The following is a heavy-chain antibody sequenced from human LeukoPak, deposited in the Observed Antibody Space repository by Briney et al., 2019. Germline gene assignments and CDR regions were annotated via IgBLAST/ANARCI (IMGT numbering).Heavy chain of an antibody. D-gene: IGHD3-22*01. CDR3: AKESYYDSSGLY. Sequence: PGGSLRLFCAASGFTFSSYGMHWVRQAPGKGLEWVAVISYDGSNKYYADSVKGRFTISRDNSKNTLYLQMNSLRAEDTAVYYCAKESYYDSSGLYWGQGTLVTVSS. CDR2: ISYDGSNK. CDR1: GFTFSSYG. V-gene: IGHV3-30*18. J-gene: IGHJ4*02.